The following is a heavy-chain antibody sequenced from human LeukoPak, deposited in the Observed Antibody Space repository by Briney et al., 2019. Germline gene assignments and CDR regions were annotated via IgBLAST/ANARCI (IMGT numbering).Heavy chain of an antibody. Sequence: SETLSLTCAVYGGSFSGYYWSWIRQPPGKGLEWIGYIYYSGSTYYNPSLKSRVTISVDTSKNQFSLKLSSVTAADTAVYYCARVDTAMVRYFDYWGQGTLVTVSS. CDR3: ARVDTAMVRYFDY. D-gene: IGHD5-18*01. J-gene: IGHJ4*02. V-gene: IGHV4-30-4*01. CDR1: GGSFSGYY. CDR2: IYYSGST.